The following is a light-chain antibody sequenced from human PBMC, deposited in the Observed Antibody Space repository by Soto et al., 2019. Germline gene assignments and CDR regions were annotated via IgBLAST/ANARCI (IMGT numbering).Light chain of an antibody. V-gene: IGKV1-5*01. Sequence: DIQMTQSPSTLSASVGDRVTITCRASQNIRSRLAWFQQKPGKAPKLLIYDASSLESGVPQRFSGSGSGTEFTLTISSLQPDDFAVYYCQQYYRYPWTFGQGTKVDIK. CDR1: QNIRSR. CDR3: QQYYRYPWT. J-gene: IGKJ1*01. CDR2: DAS.